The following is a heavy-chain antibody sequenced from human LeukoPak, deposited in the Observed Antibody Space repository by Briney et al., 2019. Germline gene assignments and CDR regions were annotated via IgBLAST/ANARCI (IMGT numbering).Heavy chain of an antibody. D-gene: IGHD3-9*01. CDR1: GFTFSSYG. J-gene: IGHJ6*04. V-gene: IGHV3-23*01. CDR2: ISGSGGST. Sequence: GGSLRLSCAASGFTFSSYGMSWVRQAPGKGLEWVSAISGSGGSTYYADSVKGRFTISRDNAKNSLYLQMNSLRAEDTAVYYCARGLPRYFDWEFWGKGTTVTISS. CDR3: ARGLPRYFDWEF.